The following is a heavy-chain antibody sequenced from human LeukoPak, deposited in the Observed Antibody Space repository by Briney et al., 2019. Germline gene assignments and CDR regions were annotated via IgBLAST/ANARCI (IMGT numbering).Heavy chain of an antibody. J-gene: IGHJ4*01. D-gene: IGHD3-16*01. Sequence: GGSLRPSCSASGFDFTTYWMTWVRQAPGKGLQWVANINLDGSEVHYVDSLKDRFTISRDNARNSLFLQMSSLRAEDTAVYYCASGRHDFVHWGHGTLVAVSS. CDR1: GFDFTTYW. V-gene: IGHV3-7*01. CDR3: ASGRHDFVH. CDR2: INLDGSEV.